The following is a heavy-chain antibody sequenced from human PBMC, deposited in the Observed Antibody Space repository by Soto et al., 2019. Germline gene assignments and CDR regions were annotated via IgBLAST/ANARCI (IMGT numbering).Heavy chain of an antibody. V-gene: IGHV1-69*01. J-gene: IGHJ6*02. CDR1: GGTFSKYA. D-gene: IGHD3-22*01. CDR3: ARPLRDRNCYAGMAV. Sequence: QVQLVQSGAEMQQPGASVRVSCKASGGTFSKYAFSWVRQAPGQGLEWLGGTIPMFGTPNYAQQFQGRVAISADESTATVYMELSSLRSEDTAVYFCARPLRDRNCYAGMAVWGQGPTVTVSS. CDR2: TIPMFGTP.